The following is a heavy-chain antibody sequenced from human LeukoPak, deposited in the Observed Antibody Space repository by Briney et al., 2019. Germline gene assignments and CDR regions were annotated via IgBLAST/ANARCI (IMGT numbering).Heavy chain of an antibody. CDR1: GYTFTGYY. D-gene: IGHD6-6*01. J-gene: IGHJ4*02. CDR2: INPNSGGT. V-gene: IGHV1-2*02. Sequence: ASVKVSCKASGYTFTGYYMHWVRQAPGQGLEWMGWINPNSGGTNYAQKFQGRVTMTRDTSISTAYMELSRLRSDDTAVYYCAREGTSSWSFQPFDYWGQGTLVTVSS. CDR3: AREGTSSWSFQPFDY.